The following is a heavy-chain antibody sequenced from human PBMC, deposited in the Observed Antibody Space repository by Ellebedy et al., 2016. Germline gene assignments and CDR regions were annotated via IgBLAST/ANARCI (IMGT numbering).Heavy chain of an antibody. CDR1: GYTFTSYA. Sequence: ASVKVSCKASGYTFTSYAMHWVRQAPGQRLEWMGWINAGNGNTKYSQKFQGRVTITRDTSASTAYMELSSLRSEDTAVYYCAREGASDYGDYYYGMDVWGQGTTVTVSS. J-gene: IGHJ6*02. CDR3: AREGASDYGDYYYGMDV. CDR2: INAGNGNT. V-gene: IGHV1-3*01. D-gene: IGHD4-17*01.